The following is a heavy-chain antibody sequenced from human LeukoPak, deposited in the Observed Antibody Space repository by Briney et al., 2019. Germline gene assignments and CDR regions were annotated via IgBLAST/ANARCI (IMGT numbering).Heavy chain of an antibody. D-gene: IGHD1-1*01. CDR3: ARVWYISAPYFDY. V-gene: IGHV3-33*01. CDR1: GFTFSSYG. CDR2: IWGDGSNE. Sequence: GRSLRLSCAASGFTFSSYGMHWVRQAPGKGLEWVVVIWGDGSNENYADSVKGRFTISRDNFKNTVSLQMNSLRAEDTAVYFCARVWYISAPYFDYWGQGTLVTVSS. J-gene: IGHJ4*02.